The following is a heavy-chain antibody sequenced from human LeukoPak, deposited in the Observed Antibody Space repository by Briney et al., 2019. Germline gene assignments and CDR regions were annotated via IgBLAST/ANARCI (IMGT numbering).Heavy chain of an antibody. CDR2: ISWNSGSI. Sequence: SGGSLRLSCAASGFTFDDYAMHWVRQAPGKGLEWVSGISWNSGSIGYADSVKGRFTISRDNAKNSLYLQMNSLRAEDTALYYCAKAPYGSGNYPYDYWGQGTLVTVSS. CDR1: GFTFDDYA. V-gene: IGHV3-9*01. J-gene: IGHJ4*02. D-gene: IGHD3-10*01. CDR3: AKAPYGSGNYPYDY.